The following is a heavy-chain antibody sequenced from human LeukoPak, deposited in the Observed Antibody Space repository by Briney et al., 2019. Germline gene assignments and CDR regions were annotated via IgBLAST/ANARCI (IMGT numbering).Heavy chain of an antibody. D-gene: IGHD1-26*01. J-gene: IGHJ6*03. V-gene: IGHV3-64*01. Sequence: GGSLRLSCAASGFTLSSYAMHWVRQAPGKGLEYVSAISKNGGNTYYANSVKGRFSISRDNSKNTLYLQMGSPRTEDMAVYYCARVGEGRYYQYYYMDVWGKGTTVTVSS. CDR2: ISKNGGNT. CDR1: GFTLSSYA. CDR3: ARVGEGRYYQYYYMDV.